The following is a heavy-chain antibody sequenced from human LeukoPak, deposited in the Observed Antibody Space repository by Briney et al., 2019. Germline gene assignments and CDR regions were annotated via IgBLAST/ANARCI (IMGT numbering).Heavy chain of an antibody. D-gene: IGHD6-19*01. V-gene: IGHV3-33*01. CDR3: ARDQSGWLFDY. CDR1: GFTFSSYG. J-gene: IGHJ4*02. Sequence: GGSLTLSCPASGFTFSSYGMHWVRPAPGRGLEWVAVIWYDGSNKYYADSVKGRLTIPRDNSKNTLYLQLNSLRAEDTAVYYCARDQSGWLFDYWGQGTLVTVSS. CDR2: IWYDGSNK.